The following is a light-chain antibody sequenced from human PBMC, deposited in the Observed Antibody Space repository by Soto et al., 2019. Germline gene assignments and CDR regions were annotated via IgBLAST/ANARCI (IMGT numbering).Light chain of an antibody. CDR2: KAA. Sequence: DIRMTQSPSTLSSSVGDRVTIACRASQSISSYLAWYQQKPGNAPNLLVYKAANLASGVPSRFTGGGSGTDFTLNINSLQPDDSATYFCQQYNSYAYTFGQGTKLEIK. J-gene: IGKJ2*01. CDR3: QQYNSYAYT. V-gene: IGKV1-5*03. CDR1: QSISSY.